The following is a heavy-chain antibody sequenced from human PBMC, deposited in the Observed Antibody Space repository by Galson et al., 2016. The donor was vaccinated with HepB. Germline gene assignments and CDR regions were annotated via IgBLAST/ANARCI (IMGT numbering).Heavy chain of an antibody. D-gene: IGHD1-26*01. CDR2: ITWNSNKM. CDR1: GFAFDDYA. CDR3: AKDMISSGSYYAFDY. Sequence: SLRLSCAASGFAFDDYAMHWVRQAPGKGLEWVSGITWNSNKMDYADSVQGRFTVSRDNAKMSVFLQMDSLRTEDTALYYCAKDMISSGSYYAFDYWGQGTPVTVSS. V-gene: IGHV3-9*01. J-gene: IGHJ4*02.